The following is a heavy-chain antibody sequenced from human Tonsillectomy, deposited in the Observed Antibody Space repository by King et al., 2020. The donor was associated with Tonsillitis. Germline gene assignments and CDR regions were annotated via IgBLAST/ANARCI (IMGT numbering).Heavy chain of an antibody. J-gene: IGHJ3*02. D-gene: IGHD1-26*01. Sequence: VQLVESGGGLVQPGGSLRLSCAASGFTFSNYWMSWVRQAPGKGLEWVAKIKQEGSEKYYVDSVKGRVTVSRDNAKNSLYLQMNSLRAEDTAVYYCARARVKWEQAFDIWGHGTMVTVSS. CDR2: IKQEGSEK. CDR3: ARARVKWEQAFDI. V-gene: IGHV3-7*01. CDR1: GFTFSNYW.